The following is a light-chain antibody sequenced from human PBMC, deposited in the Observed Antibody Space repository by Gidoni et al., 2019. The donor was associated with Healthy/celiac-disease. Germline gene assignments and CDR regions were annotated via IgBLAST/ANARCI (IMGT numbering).Light chain of an antibody. CDR2: AAS. Sequence: DIQMTQSPSSLSASVGDRVTITCRASQSISSYLNWYQQKPGKAPKLLIYAASSLQSGVPPRFSGSGSGTDFTLTISRLQPEDFATYYCQQSYSTPQSLTFGGGTKVEIK. CDR1: QSISSY. V-gene: IGKV1-39*01. J-gene: IGKJ4*01. CDR3: QQSYSTPQSLT.